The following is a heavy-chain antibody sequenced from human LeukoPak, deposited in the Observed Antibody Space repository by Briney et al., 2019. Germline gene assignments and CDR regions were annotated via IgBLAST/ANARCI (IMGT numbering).Heavy chain of an antibody. CDR1: GYTFTSYY. D-gene: IGHD3-3*01. CDR2: INPSGGST. Sequence: ASVKVSCKASGYTFTSYYMHWVRQAPGQGLEWMGIINPSGGSTSYAQKFQGRVTMTRDTSTSTVYMELSSLRSEDTAVYYCARDGVLRFLEWSGDWFDPWGQGTRSPSPQ. V-gene: IGHV1-46*01. CDR3: ARDGVLRFLEWSGDWFDP. J-gene: IGHJ5*02.